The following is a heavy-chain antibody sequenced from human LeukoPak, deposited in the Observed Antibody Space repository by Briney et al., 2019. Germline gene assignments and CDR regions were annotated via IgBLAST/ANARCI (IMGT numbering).Heavy chain of an antibody. V-gene: IGHV1-69*04. CDR1: GGTFSSYA. CDR3: ARSSYFVAGTPEFDF. D-gene: IGHD6-19*01. J-gene: IGHJ4*02. CDR2: IIPILGIA. Sequence: GASVKVSCKASGGTFSSYAISWVRQAPGQGLEWMGRIIPILGIANYAQKFQGRVTITADKSTSTAYMELSSLRSEDTAVYFCARSSYFVAGTPEFDFWGQGTLVPVSS.